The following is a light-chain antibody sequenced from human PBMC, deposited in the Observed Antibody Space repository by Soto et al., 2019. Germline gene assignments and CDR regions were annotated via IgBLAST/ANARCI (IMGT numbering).Light chain of an antibody. CDR3: QQYGSSLYT. J-gene: IGKJ2*01. Sequence: EIVLTQSPGTLSLSPGERATLSCRASQTVSSSYLAWYQQKGGQAPRLLIYGASNRATGIPDRFSGSGSGTDFTLTISRLEPEDFAVYYCQQYGSSLYTFGQGTKLEIK. CDR1: QTVSSSY. CDR2: GAS. V-gene: IGKV3-20*01.